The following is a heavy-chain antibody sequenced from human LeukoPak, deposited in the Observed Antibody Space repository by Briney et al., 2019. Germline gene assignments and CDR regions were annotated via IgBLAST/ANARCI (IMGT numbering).Heavy chain of an antibody. CDR2: MYSSGRN. Sequence: SETLSLTCRVSGVSLSSYYWSWVRQPPGKGLEWIAYMYSSGRNKYNSYLKSRVTMALDRSQNQVSLNHRSVTAGDTAVFYCARAWSSGTGYFFVCWVQGSVVGVSS. V-gene: IGHV4-59*01. CDR3: ARAWSSGTGYFFVC. CDR1: GVSLSSYY. J-gene: IGHJ4*02. D-gene: IGHD3-9*01.